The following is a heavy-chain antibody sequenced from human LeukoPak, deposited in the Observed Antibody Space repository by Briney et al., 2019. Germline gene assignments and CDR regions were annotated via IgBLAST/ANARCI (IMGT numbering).Heavy chain of an antibody. CDR3: ARLLTYDILTGPRGMDV. Sequence: SETLSLTCTVSGGSISSSSYYWGWIRQPPGKGLEWIGSIYYSGSNYYNPSLKSRVTISVYKSKNQFSLKLSSVTAADTAVYYCARLLTYDILTGPRGMDVWGQGTTVTVSS. V-gene: IGHV4-39*01. CDR1: GGSISSSSYY. D-gene: IGHD3-9*01. CDR2: IYYSGSN. J-gene: IGHJ6*02.